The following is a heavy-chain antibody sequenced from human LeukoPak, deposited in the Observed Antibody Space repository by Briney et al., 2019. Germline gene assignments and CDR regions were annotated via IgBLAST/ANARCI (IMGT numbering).Heavy chain of an antibody. D-gene: IGHD6-19*01. CDR2: ISWNSGSI. V-gene: IGHV3-9*01. Sequence: PGGSLRLSCAASGFIFDEYAMHWVRQAPGKGLEWVSGISWNSGSIDYGDSVKGRFTISRDNAKNSLYLQMNSLRAEDTALYYCAKDISGWYGNYFDYWGQGTLVTVSS. CDR3: AKDISGWYGNYFDY. J-gene: IGHJ4*02. CDR1: GFIFDEYA.